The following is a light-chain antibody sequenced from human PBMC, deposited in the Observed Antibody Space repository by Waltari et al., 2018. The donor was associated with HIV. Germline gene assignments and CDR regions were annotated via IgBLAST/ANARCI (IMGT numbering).Light chain of an antibody. CDR3: QQYHNWPPLFT. Sequence: SNLAWYQTKPGQAPRLHIYGASARATGIPARFSGSGSGTAFTLTISSLQSEDFAVYYCQQYHNWPPLFTFGPGTIVDIK. CDR1: SN. CDR2: GAS. J-gene: IGKJ3*01. V-gene: IGKV3-15*01.